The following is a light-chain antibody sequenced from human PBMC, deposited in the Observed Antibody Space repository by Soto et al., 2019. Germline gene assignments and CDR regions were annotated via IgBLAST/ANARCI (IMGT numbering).Light chain of an antibody. Sequence: PGEIATLYLRAGQSVPRSYLAWYQQKLGQAPRLLIYGTSSRATGIPDRFSGSGSGTDFTLTISRLEPEDFAVYYCQQYGSSSTFGQGTDWRL. V-gene: IGKV3-20*01. CDR3: QQYGSSST. CDR2: GTS. CDR1: QSVPRSY. J-gene: IGKJ5*01.